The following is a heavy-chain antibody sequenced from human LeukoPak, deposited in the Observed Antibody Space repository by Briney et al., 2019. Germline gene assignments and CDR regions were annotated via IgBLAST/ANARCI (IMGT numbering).Heavy chain of an antibody. Sequence: GGSLRFSCAASGFTFSNYAMNWVRQAPGKGLEWVSAISGSGENTYYADSVKGRFTISRDNSKNTLYLQFNSLRSEDTAVYFCAIAPRRFRGIIITPLYYFDYWGQGTLVTVSS. J-gene: IGHJ4*02. CDR3: AIAPRRFRGIIITPLYYFDY. V-gene: IGHV3-23*01. CDR1: GFTFSNYA. D-gene: IGHD3-10*01. CDR2: ISGSGENT.